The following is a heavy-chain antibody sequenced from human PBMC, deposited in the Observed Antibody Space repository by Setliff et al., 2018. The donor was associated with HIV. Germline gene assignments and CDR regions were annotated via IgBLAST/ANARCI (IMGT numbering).Heavy chain of an antibody. Sequence: ETLSLTCAVSGYSISSGYYWGWIRQPPGKGLEWIASLYHSGTTYYNPSLKSRVTVSVDTSKNHFSLKLSSVTAADTAVYYCATSFYYGSGSYCAFDIWGQGTMVTVS. V-gene: IGHV4-38-2*01. D-gene: IGHD3-10*01. CDR2: LYHSGTT. J-gene: IGHJ3*02. CDR1: GYSISSGYY. CDR3: ATSFYYGSGSYCAFDI.